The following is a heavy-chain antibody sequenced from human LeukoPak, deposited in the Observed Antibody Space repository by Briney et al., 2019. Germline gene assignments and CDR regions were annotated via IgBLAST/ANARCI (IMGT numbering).Heavy chain of an antibody. D-gene: IGHD3-10*01. V-gene: IGHV3-30*04. CDR1: GFTFSHYA. CDR2: TSYDGNNT. CDR3: ARGGIPTGPYYYFYYIDV. Sequence: PGKSLRLSCAASGFTFSHYAMHWVRQAPGKGLEWVALTSYDGNNTDYADSVKGRFTISRDNSRNTLYLQMNSLSGEDAAVYSCARGGIPTGPYYYFYYIDVWGKGTAVTVSS. J-gene: IGHJ6*03.